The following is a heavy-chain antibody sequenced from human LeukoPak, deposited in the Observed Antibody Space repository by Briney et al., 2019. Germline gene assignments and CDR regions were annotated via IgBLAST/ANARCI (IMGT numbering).Heavy chain of an antibody. Sequence: GGSLRLSCAASGFTFSSYAMSWVRQAPGKGLEWVAVIWYDGSNKYYADSVKGRFTISRDNSKNTLYLQMNSLRAEDTAVYYCARETSATVTTDSDAFDIWGQGTMVTVSS. J-gene: IGHJ3*02. CDR1: GFTFSSYA. CDR3: ARETSATVTTDSDAFDI. CDR2: IWYDGSNK. D-gene: IGHD4-17*01. V-gene: IGHV3-33*08.